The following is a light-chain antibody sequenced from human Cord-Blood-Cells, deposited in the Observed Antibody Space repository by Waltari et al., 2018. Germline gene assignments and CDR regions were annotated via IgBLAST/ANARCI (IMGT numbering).Light chain of an antibody. Sequence: QSALTQPASVSGSPGQSIPIPCTGTSSDVGSYTLVSWYQQPPGKAPKLMIYEGSKRPSGVSNRFSGSKSGNTASLTISGLQAEDEADYYCCSYAGSSWVFGGGTKLTVL. CDR3: CSYAGSSWV. CDR2: EGS. CDR1: SSDVGSYTL. J-gene: IGLJ3*02. V-gene: IGLV2-23*01.